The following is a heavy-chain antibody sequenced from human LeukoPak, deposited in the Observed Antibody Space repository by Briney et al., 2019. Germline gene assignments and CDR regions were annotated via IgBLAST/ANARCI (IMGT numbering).Heavy chain of an antibody. V-gene: IGHV4-31*03. Sequence: EPSETLSLTCTVSGGSISSGGYYWSWIRQHPGKGLEWIGYIYYSGSTYYNPSLKSRVTISVDTSKNQFSLKLSSVTAADTAVYYCAREVVYGGPNFDYWGQGTLVTVSS. CDR1: GGSISSGGYY. D-gene: IGHD4-23*01. J-gene: IGHJ4*02. CDR2: IYYSGST. CDR3: AREVVYGGPNFDY.